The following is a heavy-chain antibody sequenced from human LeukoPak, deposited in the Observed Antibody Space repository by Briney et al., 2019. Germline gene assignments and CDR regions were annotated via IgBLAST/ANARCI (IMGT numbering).Heavy chain of an antibody. J-gene: IGHJ4*02. Sequence: ASVTVSCKASGYTFTSYYMHWVRQAPVQGLEWMGMINPTTSTTTYAQDFQGTVTMTRDTSTSTVYMGLGSWGSQDPAIDLSARAAYYDYWGQGTLVTVSS. CDR3: ARAAYYDY. CDR2: INPTTSTT. CDR1: GYTFTSYY. V-gene: IGHV1-46*01.